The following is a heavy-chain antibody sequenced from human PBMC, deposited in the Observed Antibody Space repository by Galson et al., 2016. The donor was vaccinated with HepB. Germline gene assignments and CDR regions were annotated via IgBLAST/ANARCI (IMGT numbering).Heavy chain of an antibody. J-gene: IGHJ4*02. CDR3: ARARYEYSTSWYPDS. CDR2: IYSDGGT. CDR1: GLTVSLKY. D-gene: IGHD6-13*01. V-gene: IGHV3-53*01. Sequence: SLRLSCAASGLTVSLKYMIWVRQAPGKGLECVSIIYSDGGTYYADSVRGRFTISRDNSKDTVYLQMNSLRAEDTAVYYCARARYEYSTSWYPDSWGQGTLVTVSS.